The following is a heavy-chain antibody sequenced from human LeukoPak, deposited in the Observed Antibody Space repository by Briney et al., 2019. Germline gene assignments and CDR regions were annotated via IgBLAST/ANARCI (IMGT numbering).Heavy chain of an antibody. CDR1: GGSISSSSYY. D-gene: IGHD1-26*01. CDR3: ARGGHSGSYYDFDY. Sequence: PSETLSLTCTVSGGSISSSSYYWGWIRQPPGKGLEWIGSIYYSGSTYYNPSLKSRVTISVDTSKNQFSLKLSSVTAADTAVYYCARGGHSGSYYDFDYWGQGTLVTASS. CDR2: IYYSGST. V-gene: IGHV4-39*07. J-gene: IGHJ4*02.